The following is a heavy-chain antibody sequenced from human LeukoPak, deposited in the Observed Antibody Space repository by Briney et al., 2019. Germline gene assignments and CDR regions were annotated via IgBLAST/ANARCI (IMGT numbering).Heavy chain of an antibody. D-gene: IGHD1-26*01. V-gene: IGHV3-23*01. J-gene: IGHJ4*02. CDR2: ISGSGGST. CDR1: GFTFSSYA. Sequence: GGSLRLSCAASGFTFSSYAMSWVRQAPGKGLEWVSAISGSGGSTYYADSVKGRFTISRDNSKNTLYLQMNSLRAEDTAVYYCAKSQDGLVGGGHSLDYWGQGTLVTVSS. CDR3: AKSQDGLVGGGHSLDY.